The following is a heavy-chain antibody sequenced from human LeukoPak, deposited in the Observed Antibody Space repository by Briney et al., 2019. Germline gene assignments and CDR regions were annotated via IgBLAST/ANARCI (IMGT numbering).Heavy chain of an antibody. V-gene: IGHV3-23*01. CDR2: ISGSGGST. Sequence: GGSLRLSCAASGFTFSSYGMSWVRQAPGKGLEWVSAISGSGGSTYYADSVKGRFTISRDSFKNTLYLQMNSLRAEDTAVYYCARDGLGLQLWFSFDSWGQGTLVTVSS. CDR3: ARDGLGLQLWFSFDS. CDR1: GFTFSSYG. J-gene: IGHJ4*02. D-gene: IGHD5-18*01.